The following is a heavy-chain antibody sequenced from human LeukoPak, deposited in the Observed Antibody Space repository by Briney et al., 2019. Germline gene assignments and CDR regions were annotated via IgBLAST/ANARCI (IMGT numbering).Heavy chain of an antibody. CDR1: GFTISSYW. CDR2: INSDGSST. CDR3: AKIAVAGNRVY. J-gene: IGHJ4*02. V-gene: IGHV3-74*01. D-gene: IGHD6-19*01. Sequence: GGSLRLSCAASGFTISSYWMHWVRQGPGKGLVWVSRINSDGSSTTYADSVKGRFTISRDNAKNTLYLQMNSLRAEDTAVYYCAKIAVAGNRVYWGQGTLVTVSS.